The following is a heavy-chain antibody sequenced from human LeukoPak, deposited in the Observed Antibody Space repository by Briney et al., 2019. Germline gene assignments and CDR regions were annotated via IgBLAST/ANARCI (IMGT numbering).Heavy chain of an antibody. CDR3: ARDLNYYDSSGYGSRAFDI. CDR2: ISYDGSNK. J-gene: IGHJ3*02. D-gene: IGHD3-22*01. Sequence: GGSLRLSCAASGFTFSSYAMHWVRQAPGKGLEWVAVISYDGSNKYYADSVKGRFTISRDNSKNTLYLQMNSLRAEDTAVYYCARDLNYYDSSGYGSRAFDIWGQGTMVTVSS. CDR1: GFTFSSYA. V-gene: IGHV3-30*04.